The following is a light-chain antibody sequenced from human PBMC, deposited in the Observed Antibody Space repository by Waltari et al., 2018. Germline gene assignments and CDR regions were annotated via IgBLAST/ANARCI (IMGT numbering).Light chain of an antibody. CDR3: QQYHKWPPGG. CDR2: AAS. J-gene: IGKJ4*01. V-gene: IGKV3-15*01. Sequence: VVTQSPATLPVSPGKTVTLSCRASQRVNTNLAWYQQKPGQAPRLLIFAASTRAPGIPSRFGGSGSGTEFTLTITSLQFEDVGVYFCQQYHKWPPGGFGGGTKVEIE. CDR1: QRVNTN.